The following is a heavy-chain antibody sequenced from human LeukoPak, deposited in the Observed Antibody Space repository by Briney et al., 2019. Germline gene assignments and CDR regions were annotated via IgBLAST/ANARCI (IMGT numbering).Heavy chain of an antibody. V-gene: IGHV1-18*01. CDR3: ARDRQWPYYYYYMDV. J-gene: IGHJ6*03. CDR1: GYTFTSYG. Sequence: ASVKVSCKASGYTFTSYGISWVRQAPGQGLEWMGWISAYNGNTNYAQKLQGRVTMTTDTSTSTAYMELRSLRSDDTAVYYCARDRQWPYYYYYMDVWGKGTTVTVSS. CDR2: ISAYNGNT. D-gene: IGHD6-19*01.